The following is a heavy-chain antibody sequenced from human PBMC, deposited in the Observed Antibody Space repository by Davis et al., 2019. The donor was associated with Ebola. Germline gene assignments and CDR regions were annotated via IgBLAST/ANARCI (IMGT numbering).Heavy chain of an antibody. V-gene: IGHV1-18*01. CDR3: ARGPAGDVVVTVPFDH. J-gene: IGHJ4*02. CDR1: GYTFSTYG. CDR2: ISGYSGNT. D-gene: IGHD2-21*02. Sequence: SVKVSRMTSGYTFSTYGLTWVRQPPGHGLEWMGWISGYSGNTNYAQKFQDRVTMTTDTSTTTVYMELRSLRSDDTALYYCARGPAGDVVVTVPFDHWGQGTRVTVSS.